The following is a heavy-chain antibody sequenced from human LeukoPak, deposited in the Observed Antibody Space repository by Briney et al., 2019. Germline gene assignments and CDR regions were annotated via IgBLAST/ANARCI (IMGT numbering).Heavy chain of an antibody. CDR3: ARARGYFDSSGLDY. J-gene: IGHJ4*02. Sequence: GGSLRLSCAASGFTFSSYTMNWVRQAPGEGLEWVSSISSSSSYIYYADSVKGRFTISRDNARNSLYLQVNSLRAEDTAIYYCARARGYFDSSGLDYWGQGTLVTVSS. CDR2: ISSSSSYI. D-gene: IGHD3-22*01. V-gene: IGHV3-21*01. CDR1: GFTFSSYT.